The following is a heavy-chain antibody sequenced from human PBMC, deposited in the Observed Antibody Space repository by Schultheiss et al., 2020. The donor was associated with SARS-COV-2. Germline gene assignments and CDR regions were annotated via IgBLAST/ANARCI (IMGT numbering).Heavy chain of an antibody. CDR3: ARTLPSYYYYDMDV. Sequence: SETLSLTCAVYGGSFSGYYWSWIRQPPGKGLEWIGEINHSGSTNYNPSLKSRVTISVDTSKNQFSLKLSSVTAADTAVYYCARTLPSYYYYDMDVWGQGTTVTVSS. D-gene: IGHD2-2*01. V-gene: IGHV4-34*01. CDR1: GGSFSGYY. CDR2: INHSGST. J-gene: IGHJ6*02.